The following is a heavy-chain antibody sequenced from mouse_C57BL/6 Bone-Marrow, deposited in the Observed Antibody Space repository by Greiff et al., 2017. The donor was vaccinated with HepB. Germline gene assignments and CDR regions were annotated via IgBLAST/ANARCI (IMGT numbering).Heavy chain of an antibody. J-gene: IGHJ2*01. Sequence: QVQLQQPGAELVKPGASAKLSCKASGYTFTSYWMHWVKQRPGQGLEWIGMIHPNSGSTNYNEKFKSKATLTVDKSSSTAYMQLSSLTSEDSAVYYCARSRAYYYGSSYLYWGQGTTPTVSS. CDR3: ARSRAYYYGSSYLY. D-gene: IGHD1-1*01. V-gene: IGHV1-64*01. CDR2: IHPNSGST. CDR1: GYTFTSYW.